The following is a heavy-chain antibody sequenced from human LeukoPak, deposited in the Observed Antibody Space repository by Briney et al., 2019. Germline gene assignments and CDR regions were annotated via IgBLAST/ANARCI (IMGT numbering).Heavy chain of an antibody. V-gene: IGHV3-7*01. CDR2: IKQEGSEK. J-gene: IGHJ6*03. CDR1: GFTFSSYW. Sequence: PGGSLRLSCAASGFTFSSYWMSWVRQAPGKGLERVANIKQEGSEKYYVDSVKGRFTISRDNAKNSLYLQMNSTRAEDTAVYYCARVQSGYSMPLMRADYRDVWGKGTTVTVSS. CDR3: ARVQSGYSMPLMRADYRDV. D-gene: IGHD4-11*01.